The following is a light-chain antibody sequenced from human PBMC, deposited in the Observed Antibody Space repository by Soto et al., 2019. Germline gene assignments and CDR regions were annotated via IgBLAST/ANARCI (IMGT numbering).Light chain of an antibody. CDR3: QHYGGSPRLT. J-gene: IGKJ4*01. Sequence: DIVLTQSPGTLSLSPWERAALSCRTSQSVNNSYLTWYQQKPGQAPSLLIYGASRRATGIPDRFSGSGSGTDFTLTISRLEPEDSAVYYCQHYGGSPRLTFGGGTKVEIK. CDR1: QSVNNSY. CDR2: GAS. V-gene: IGKV3-20*01.